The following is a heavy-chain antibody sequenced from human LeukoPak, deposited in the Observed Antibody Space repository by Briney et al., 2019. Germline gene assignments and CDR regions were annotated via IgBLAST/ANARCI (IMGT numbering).Heavy chain of an antibody. CDR2: IYYSGST. CDR3: ARIHSSSAWFGELFSCWFDP. D-gene: IGHD3-10*01. V-gene: IGHV4-59*05. Sequence: SETLSLTCTISGGSTSSYYWSWIRQPPGKGLEWIGSIYYSGSTYYNPSLKSRVAISVDTSKNQFSLKLSSVTAADTAVYYCARIHSSSAWFGELFSCWFDPWGQGTLVTVSS. J-gene: IGHJ5*02. CDR1: GGSTSSYY.